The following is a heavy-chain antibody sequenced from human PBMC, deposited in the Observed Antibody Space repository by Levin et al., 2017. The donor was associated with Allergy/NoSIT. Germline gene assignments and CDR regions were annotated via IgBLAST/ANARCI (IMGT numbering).Heavy chain of an antibody. V-gene: IGHV3-30*04. Sequence: GGSLRLSCAASGFTFSIHGPHWVRQAPGKGLEWVAVISYDGTHKFYADSVKGRFTISRDNSKNTLYLQMNSLRAEDTAVYYCARGDSVALTAYAMDVWGQGTRVTVSS. CDR3: ARGDSVALTAYAMDV. D-gene: IGHD2-15*01. CDR1: GFTFSIHG. J-gene: IGHJ6*02. CDR2: ISYDGTHK.